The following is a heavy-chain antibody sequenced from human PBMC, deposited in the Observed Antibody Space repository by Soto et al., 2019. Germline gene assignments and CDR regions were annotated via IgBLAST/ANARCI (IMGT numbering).Heavy chain of an antibody. CDR2: VSNRNGVT. CDR3: ARERLNTGWYGFDH. V-gene: IGHV1-18*04. J-gene: IGHJ4*02. Sequence: ASVKVSCKTSGYTFANFDFGWVRQAPGQGLEWMGWVSNRNGVTNYAENFRDRVTISTDTSTNTVYMELRSLRSDDTAVYFCARERLNTGWYGFDHWGQGTQVTVSS. D-gene: IGHD6-19*01. CDR1: GYTFANFD.